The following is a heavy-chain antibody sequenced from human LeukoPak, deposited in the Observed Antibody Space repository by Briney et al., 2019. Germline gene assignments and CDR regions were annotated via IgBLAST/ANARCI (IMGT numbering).Heavy chain of an antibody. CDR1: GFTFDDYA. D-gene: IGHD6-19*01. CDR3: AKGSGWQTRDVFDI. V-gene: IGHV3-9*01. J-gene: IGHJ3*02. Sequence: PGGSLRLSCAASGFTFDDYAMHWVRQAPGKGLEWVSGISWNTDTIGYADSVKGRFTISRDNAKNSLYLQMSSLRAEDTALFYCAKGSGWQTRDVFDIWGQGTMVTVSS. CDR2: ISWNTDTI.